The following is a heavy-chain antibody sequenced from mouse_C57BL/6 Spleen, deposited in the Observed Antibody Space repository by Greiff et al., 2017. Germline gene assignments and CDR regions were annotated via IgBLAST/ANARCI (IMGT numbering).Heavy chain of an antibody. V-gene: IGHV1-15*01. CDR3: TRGGAQATPFAY. CDR2: IDPETGGT. Sequence: VQLQQSGAELVRPGASVTLSCKASGYTFTDYEMHWVKQTPVHGLEWIGAIDPETGGTAYNQKFKGKAILTADKSSSTAYMALRSLTSEDSAVYYCTRGGAQATPFAYWGQGTLVTVSA. D-gene: IGHD3-2*02. CDR1: GYTFTDYE. J-gene: IGHJ3*01.